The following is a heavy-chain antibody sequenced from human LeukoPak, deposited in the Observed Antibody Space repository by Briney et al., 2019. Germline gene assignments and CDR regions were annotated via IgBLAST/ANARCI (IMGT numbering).Heavy chain of an antibody. J-gene: IGHJ4*02. D-gene: IGHD4-17*01. CDR1: GFTFSSYS. CDR2: ISSSSSTI. CDR3: ARDLTTPFDY. V-gene: IGHV3-48*01. Sequence: GGSLRLSCAASGFTFSSYSMNWVRQAPGKGLERVSYISSSSSTIYYADSVKGRFTISRDNAKNSLYLQMNSLRAEDTAVYYCARDLTTPFDYWGQGTLVTVSS.